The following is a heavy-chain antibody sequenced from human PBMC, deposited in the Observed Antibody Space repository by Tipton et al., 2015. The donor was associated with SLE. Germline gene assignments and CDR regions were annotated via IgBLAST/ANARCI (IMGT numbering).Heavy chain of an antibody. J-gene: IGHJ5*02. CDR2: INHSGST. D-gene: IGHD4-11*01. CDR1: GGSFSGYY. V-gene: IGHV4-34*01. Sequence: TLSLTCAVYGGSFSGYYWSWIRQPPGKGLEWIGEINHSGSTNYNPSLKSRVTISVDTSKNQFSLKLSSVTAADTAAYYCAALVKGTSVRFDPWGQGTLVTVSS. CDR3: AALVKGTSVRFDP.